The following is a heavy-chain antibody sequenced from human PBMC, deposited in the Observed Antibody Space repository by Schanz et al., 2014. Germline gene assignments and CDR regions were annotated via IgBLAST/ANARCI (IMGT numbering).Heavy chain of an antibody. J-gene: IGHJ6*02. D-gene: IGHD3-10*01. CDR3: VRDAGWAFGDYHGMDV. Sequence: QVQLVQSGAEAMKPGSSVKVSCKASGYTFTSYGITWVRQAPGQGLEWMGWISVYHGHTNYAEKVHGRVTMTTDTSTSTAYMELRSLISDDTAVYYCVRDAGWAFGDYHGMDVWGQGTSVTVSS. V-gene: IGHV1-18*01. CDR2: ISVYHGHT. CDR1: GYTFTSYG.